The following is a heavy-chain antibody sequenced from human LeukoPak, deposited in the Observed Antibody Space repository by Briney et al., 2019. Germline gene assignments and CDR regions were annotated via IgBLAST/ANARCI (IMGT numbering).Heavy chain of an antibody. Sequence: PGGSLRLSCAASGFTFSTYGMHWVRQAPGKGLEWVAVIGYDGSNKYYADSVKGRFTISRDSARSALYLQMNSLRAEDTAVYYCAKGDCSSGSCYFDYWGQGSQVTVSS. CDR1: GFTFSTYG. CDR3: AKGDCSSGSCYFDY. V-gene: IGHV3-33*03. CDR2: IGYDGSNK. J-gene: IGHJ4*02. D-gene: IGHD2-15*01.